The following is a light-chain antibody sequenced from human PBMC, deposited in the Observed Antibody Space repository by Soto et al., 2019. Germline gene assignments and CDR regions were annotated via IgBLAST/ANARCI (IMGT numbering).Light chain of an antibody. V-gene: IGLV2-11*01. Sequence: QSALTQPRSVSGSPGQSVTISCTGTSSDIGGYNSVSWYQQHPGKAPKLLIYDVSKRPSGVPDRFSGSKSGNTASLTISGLQAEDEADYYCCSFAGMYTYIFGTETKVTVL. J-gene: IGLJ1*01. CDR2: DVS. CDR3: CSFAGMYTYI. CDR1: SSDIGGYNS.